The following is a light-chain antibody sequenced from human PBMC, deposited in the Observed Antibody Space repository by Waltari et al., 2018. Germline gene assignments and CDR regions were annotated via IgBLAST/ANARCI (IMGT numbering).Light chain of an antibody. CDR3: SSYTSSATLV. CDR2: DVT. CDR1: SSYVGGYNS. V-gene: IGLV2-14*01. J-gene: IGLJ1*01. Sequence: QSALTQPASVSGSPGQSITVSCTGTSSYVGGYNSVSWYQQHPGKAPKVMIYDVTNRPSGVSNRFSGSKSGNTASLTISGLQAEDEADYYCSSYTSSATLVFGTGTKVTVL.